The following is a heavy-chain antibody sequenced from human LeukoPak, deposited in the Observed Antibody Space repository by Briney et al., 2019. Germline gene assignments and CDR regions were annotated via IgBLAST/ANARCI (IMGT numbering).Heavy chain of an antibody. Sequence: GGSLRLSCAASEFTFSTYWMSWVRQAPGKGLEWVANIKIDGSEKYYVDSVKGRFTISRDNAKKSLYLQMNSLRAEDTALYYCAKDLELEAFDAFDIWGQGTMVTVSS. D-gene: IGHD1-7*01. CDR2: IKIDGSEK. CDR1: EFTFSTYW. J-gene: IGHJ3*02. CDR3: AKDLELEAFDAFDI. V-gene: IGHV3-7*03.